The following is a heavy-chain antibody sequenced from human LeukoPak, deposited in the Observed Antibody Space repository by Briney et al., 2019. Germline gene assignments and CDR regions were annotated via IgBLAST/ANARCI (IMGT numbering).Heavy chain of an antibody. CDR3: ARDLDNWNENYNWFDP. CDR2: VYHSGTT. J-gene: IGHJ5*02. CDR1: NYSISSGYY. V-gene: IGHV4-38-2*02. Sequence: SETLSLTCTVSNYSISSGYYWGWIRQPPGKGLEWIGDVYHSGTTNYNPSLKSRVTISVDTSKNQFSLKLSSVTAADTAVYYCARDLDNWNENYNWFDPWGQGTLVTVSS. D-gene: IGHD1-20*01.